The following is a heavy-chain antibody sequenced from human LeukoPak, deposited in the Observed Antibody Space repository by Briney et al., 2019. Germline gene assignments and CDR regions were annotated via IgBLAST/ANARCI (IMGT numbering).Heavy chain of an antibody. D-gene: IGHD3-3*01. J-gene: IGHJ4*02. CDR3: ARGSRSGVIDY. CDR2: IYYSGST. Sequence: SQTLSLTCTVSGGSISSGDYYWSWIRQPPGKGLEWIGCIYYSGSTYYNPSLKSRVTISVDTSKNQFSLKLSSVTAADTAVYYCARGSRSGVIDYWGQGTLVTVSS. V-gene: IGHV4-30-4*01. CDR1: GGSISSGDYY.